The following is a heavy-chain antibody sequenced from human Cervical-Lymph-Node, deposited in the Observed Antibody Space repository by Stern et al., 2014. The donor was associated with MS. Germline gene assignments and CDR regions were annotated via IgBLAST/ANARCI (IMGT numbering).Heavy chain of an antibody. V-gene: IGHV4-39*01. D-gene: IGHD2-8*02. J-gene: IGHJ4*02. Sequence: VQLVESGPGLVKPSETLSLTCAVSGDSISSYTHYWSWIRQPPGKGLEWIGSVYYSGATYYNPSLKSTVTISVDTSKNPFPLGLTSVTAADTAVYYCAKHACTGAACPFDLWGQGTLVTVSS. CDR2: VYYSGAT. CDR3: AKHACTGAACPFDL. CDR1: GDSISSYTHY.